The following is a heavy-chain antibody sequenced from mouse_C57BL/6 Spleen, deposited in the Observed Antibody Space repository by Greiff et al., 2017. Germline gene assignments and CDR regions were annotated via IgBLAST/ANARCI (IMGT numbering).Heavy chain of an antibody. D-gene: IGHD2-5*01. CDR2: IWSDGST. J-gene: IGHJ4*01. Sequence: VKLQESGPGLVAPSQSLSITCTVSGFSLTSYGVHWVRQPPGKGLEWLVVIWSDGSTTYNSALKSRLSISKDNSKSQVFLKMNSLQTDDTAMYYCARHVSYSNYYYAMDYWGQGTSVTVSS. CDR1: GFSLTSYG. CDR3: ARHVSYSNYYYAMDY. V-gene: IGHV2-6-1*01.